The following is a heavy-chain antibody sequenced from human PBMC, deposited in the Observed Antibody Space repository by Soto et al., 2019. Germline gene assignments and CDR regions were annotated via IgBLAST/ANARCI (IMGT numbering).Heavy chain of an antibody. V-gene: IGHV1-69*06. J-gene: IGHJ5*02. D-gene: IGHD1-7*01. CDR1: GGTFSTYA. Sequence: QVQLVQSGADVKKPGSSVRVSCKASGGTFSTYAINWVRQAPGHGLEWMGVILPIFNKTHYAQNFQGRVTIIADKSTSTSYMELSSLRSDDTAVYYCARAGVHFLYKNYFDTWGQGTLVTVPS. CDR2: ILPIFNKT. CDR3: ARAGVHFLYKNYFDT.